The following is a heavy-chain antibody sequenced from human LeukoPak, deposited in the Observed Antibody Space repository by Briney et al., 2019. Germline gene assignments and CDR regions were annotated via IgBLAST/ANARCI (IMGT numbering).Heavy chain of an antibody. D-gene: IGHD1-26*01. CDR2: IKQDGSEK. CDR3: VGECLSYYYFDY. Sequence: GGSLRLSCAASGFTFSSYWMSWVRQAPGKGLEGVANIKQDGSEKYYVDSVKGRFTISRDNAKNSLYLQMNSLRAEDTAVYYWVGECLSYYYFDYWGEGTLVTVSS. V-gene: IGHV3-7*01. J-gene: IGHJ4*02. CDR1: GFTFSSYW.